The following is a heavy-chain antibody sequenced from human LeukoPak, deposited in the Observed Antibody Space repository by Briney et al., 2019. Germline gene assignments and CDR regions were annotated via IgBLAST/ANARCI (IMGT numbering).Heavy chain of an antibody. Sequence: PGGSLRLSCAASGFAFGSYSMNWVRQAPGKGLEWVTPISSSATYIYYADSLKGRFTISRDNAKNSLYLQMNNLRAEDTAVYYCARGTKWVIAREFDCWGQGTLVTVSS. CDR1: GFAFGSYS. V-gene: IGHV3-21*01. J-gene: IGHJ4*02. CDR2: ISSSATYI. D-gene: IGHD1-26*01. CDR3: ARGTKWVIAREFDC.